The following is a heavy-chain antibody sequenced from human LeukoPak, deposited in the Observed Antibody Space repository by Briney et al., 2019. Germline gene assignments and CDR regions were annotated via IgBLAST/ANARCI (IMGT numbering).Heavy chain of an antibody. CDR1: GYIFKSYG. CDR2: ISVYNGNT. D-gene: IGHD3-10*01. CDR3: AKGDTYYYGSGPDY. J-gene: IGHJ4*02. Sequence: ASVKVSCKASGYIFKSYGISWVRQAPGQGLEWMVWISVYNGNTKYGQKFQGRVTMTTDTSTSTAYMELRSLSSDATAVYYCAKGDTYYYGSGPDYWGQGTLVTVSS. V-gene: IGHV1-18*01.